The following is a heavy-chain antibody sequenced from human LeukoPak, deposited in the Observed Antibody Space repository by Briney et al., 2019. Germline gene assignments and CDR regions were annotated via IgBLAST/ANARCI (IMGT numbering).Heavy chain of an antibody. J-gene: IGHJ4*02. Sequence: GGSLRLSCATSGFTLSSYSMNWVRQAPGKGLEWASYINSGSTTIYYADSVKGRFTISRDNAKNSLYLQMNSLRAEDTAVYYCARDVEQWLVRVYYFDYWGQGTLVTVSS. V-gene: IGHV3-48*01. CDR1: GFTLSSYS. D-gene: IGHD6-19*01. CDR3: ARDVEQWLVRVYYFDY. CDR2: INSGSTTI.